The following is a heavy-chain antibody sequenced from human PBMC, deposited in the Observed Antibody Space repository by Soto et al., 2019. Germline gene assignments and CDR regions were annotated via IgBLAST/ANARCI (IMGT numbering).Heavy chain of an antibody. D-gene: IGHD2-21*01. CDR3: ARDGGVSSDGLYYCVS. Sequence: SETLCLTCTVSGGATTSNNYWTWIRQPPGKGLEWLWHLYYSGSTDDNPCLKSRLAISIDTSKNQFSLKLGSVTAALTAVYFSARDGGVSSDGLYYCVSWGQRTLVTVFS. CDR1: GGATTSNNY. CDR2: LYYSGST. V-gene: IGHV4-30-4*01. J-gene: IGHJ5*02.